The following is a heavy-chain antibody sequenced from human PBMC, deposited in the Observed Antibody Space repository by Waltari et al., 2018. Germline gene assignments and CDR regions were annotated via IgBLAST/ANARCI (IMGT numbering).Heavy chain of an antibody. V-gene: IGHV3-7*01. CDR1: GITFGPFW. Sequence: EMQLLDSGGDLVQPGGSLRLSWGASGITFGPFWMTGVRQAPGKGLEWVANRKQDGSEKNYMDSVKGRFTISRDNAKKSLYLEMNNLRVEDTAVYYCARVGATDLPYFYGMDVWGQGTTVTVSS. CDR3: ARVGATDLPYFYGMDV. D-gene: IGHD1-26*01. CDR2: RKQDGSEK. J-gene: IGHJ6*02.